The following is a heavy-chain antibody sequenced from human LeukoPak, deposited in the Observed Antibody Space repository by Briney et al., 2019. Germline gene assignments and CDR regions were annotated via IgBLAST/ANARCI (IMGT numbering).Heavy chain of an antibody. J-gene: IGHJ4*02. D-gene: IGHD1-7*01. Sequence: GASVKVSCKASGYTFTSYYIHWVRQAPGQGLEWMGIINPSGGSTSYAQKFQGRVTMTRDTSTSTVYMELSSLRSEDTAIYYCARTITGNTEFDSWGQGTLVTVSS. CDR1: GYTFTSYY. CDR2: INPSGGST. CDR3: ARTITGNTEFDS. V-gene: IGHV1-46*01.